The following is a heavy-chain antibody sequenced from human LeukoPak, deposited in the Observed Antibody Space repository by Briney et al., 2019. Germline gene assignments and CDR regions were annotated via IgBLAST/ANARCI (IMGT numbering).Heavy chain of an antibody. J-gene: IGHJ6*03. CDR3: ARGLPPNYYYYMDV. CDR2: ISTSSSYI. CDR1: GFTLSRYS. V-gene: IGHV3-21*01. Sequence: GGSLRLSCAASGFTLSRYSMNWVRQAPGKGLEWVSSISTSSSYIYYADSVKGRFTISRDNSKNTLYLQMNSLRAEDTAVYYCARGLPPNYYYYMDVWGKGTTVTISS.